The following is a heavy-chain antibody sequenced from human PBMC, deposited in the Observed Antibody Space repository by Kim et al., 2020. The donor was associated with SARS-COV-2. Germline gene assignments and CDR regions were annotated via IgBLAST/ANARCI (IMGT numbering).Heavy chain of an antibody. J-gene: IGHJ5*02. V-gene: IGHV4-59*01. CDR1: GGSISSYY. D-gene: IGHD3-22*01. CDR2: IYYSGST. Sequence: SETLSLTCTVSGGSISSYYWSWIRQPPGKGLEWIGYIYYSGSTNYNPSLKSRVTISVDTSKNQFSLKLSSVTAADTAVYYCARTPLNYYDSSGYYLNWFDPWGQGTLVTVSS. CDR3: ARTPLNYYDSSGYYLNWFDP.